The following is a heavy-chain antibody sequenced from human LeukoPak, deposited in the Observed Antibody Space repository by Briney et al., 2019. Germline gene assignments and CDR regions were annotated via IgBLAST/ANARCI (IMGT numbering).Heavy chain of an antibody. CDR3: ARDRDTMIPRPPYFDY. D-gene: IGHD3-22*01. CDR1: GGSISSYY. J-gene: IGHJ4*02. V-gene: IGHV4-59*12. CDR2: IYYSGST. Sequence: SETLSLTCTVSGGSISSYYWSWIRQPPGKGLEWIGYIYYSGSTNYNPSLKSRVTISVDTSKNQFSLKLSSVTAADTAVYYCARDRDTMIPRPPYFDYWGQGTLVTVSS.